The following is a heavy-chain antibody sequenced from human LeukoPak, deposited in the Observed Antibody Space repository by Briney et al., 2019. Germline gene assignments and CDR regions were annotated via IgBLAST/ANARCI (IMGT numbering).Heavy chain of an antibody. J-gene: IGHJ4*02. D-gene: IGHD6-19*01. CDR2: INHSGST. V-gene: IGHV4-34*01. Sequence: PSETLSHTCAVYGGSVSGYYWSWIRQPPGKGLEWIGEINHSGSTNYNPSLKSRVTISVDTSKNQFSLKLSSVTAADTAVYYCARWSMAVAAYDYWGQGTLVTVSS. CDR1: GGSVSGYY. CDR3: ARWSMAVAAYDY.